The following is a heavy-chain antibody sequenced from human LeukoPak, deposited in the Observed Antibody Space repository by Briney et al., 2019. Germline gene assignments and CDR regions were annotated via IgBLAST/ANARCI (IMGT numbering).Heavy chain of an antibody. CDR2: INPNSGGT. D-gene: IGHD3-10*01. CDR3: ARDRITMVRGAKSGKDWFDP. J-gene: IGHJ5*02. Sequence: ASVKVSCKASGYTFTGYYMHWVRQAPGQGLEWMGWINPNSGGTNYAQKFQGRVTMTRDTSISTAYMELSRLRSDDTAVYYCARDRITMVRGAKSGKDWFDPWGQGTLVTVSS. V-gene: IGHV1-2*02. CDR1: GYTFTGYY.